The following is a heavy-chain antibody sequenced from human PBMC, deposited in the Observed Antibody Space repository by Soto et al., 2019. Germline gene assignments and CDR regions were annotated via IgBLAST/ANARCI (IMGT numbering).Heavy chain of an antibody. Sequence: EVQLLESGGGLVQPGGSLRLSCAASGFTFSSYAMSWVRQAPGKGLEWVSAISGSGGSTYYADSVKGRFTISRDNSKNTLYLQMNRLRAEDTAVYYCAKEAEDIVLMVYARIPYFDYWGQGTLVTVSS. CDR3: AKEAEDIVLMVYARIPYFDY. V-gene: IGHV3-23*01. J-gene: IGHJ4*02. CDR2: ISGSGGST. CDR1: GFTFSSYA. D-gene: IGHD2-8*01.